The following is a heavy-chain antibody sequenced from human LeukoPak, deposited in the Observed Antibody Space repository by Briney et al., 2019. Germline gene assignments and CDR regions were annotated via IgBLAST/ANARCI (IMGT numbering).Heavy chain of an antibody. CDR1: GFTFRSLG. D-gene: IGHD3-10*01. Sequence: GGSLRLSCRASGFTFRSLGMHWVRQAPGKGLEWVAVIAYNGSSAYYGDSVKGRFTISRDNSKNTLYLQLNSLRPEDTAVYYCAHLTPRGHGMDVWGHGTTVIVSS. V-gene: IGHV3-30*03. CDR2: IAYNGSSA. CDR3: AHLTPRGHGMDV. J-gene: IGHJ6*02.